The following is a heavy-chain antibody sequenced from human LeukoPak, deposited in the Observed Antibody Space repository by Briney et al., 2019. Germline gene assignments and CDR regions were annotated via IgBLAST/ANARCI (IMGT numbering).Heavy chain of an antibody. D-gene: IGHD3-3*01. Sequence: GASVKVSCKASGYTFTGYYMHWVRQAPGQGLEWMGWINPNSGGTDYAQKFQGRVTMTRDTSISTAYMELSRLRSDDTAVYYCAREYDFWRAFDYWGQGTLDTVSS. CDR1: GYTFTGYY. V-gene: IGHV1-2*02. CDR2: INPNSGGT. J-gene: IGHJ4*02. CDR3: AREYDFWRAFDY.